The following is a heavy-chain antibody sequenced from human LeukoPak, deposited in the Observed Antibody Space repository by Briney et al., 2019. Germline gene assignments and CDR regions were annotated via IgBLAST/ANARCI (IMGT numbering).Heavy chain of an antibody. Sequence: GGSLRLSCAASGFTFSTYIMNWVRQAPGKGLEWVSSITRSSSYIYYADSMKGRFTISRENDPNSLYLQMNSLRAEDMTVYYCARDMGYGDYLLGWFDPSGQGTLVTVSS. D-gene: IGHD4-17*01. V-gene: IGHV3-21*01. CDR3: ARDMGYGDYLLGWFDP. J-gene: IGHJ5*02. CDR1: GFTFSTYI. CDR2: ITRSSSYI.